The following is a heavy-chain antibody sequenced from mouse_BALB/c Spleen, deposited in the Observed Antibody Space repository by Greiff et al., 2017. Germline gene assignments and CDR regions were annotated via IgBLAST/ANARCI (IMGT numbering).Heavy chain of an antibody. V-gene: IGHV1-9*01. Sequence: QVQLQQSGAELMKPGASVKISCKATGYTFSSYWIEWVKQRPGHGLEWIGEILPGSGSTNYNEKFKGKATFTADTSSNTAYMQLSSLTSEDSAVYYCARLITPFAYWGQGTLVTVSA. D-gene: IGHD2-4*01. J-gene: IGHJ3*01. CDR2: ILPGSGST. CDR3: ARLITPFAY. CDR1: GYTFSSYW.